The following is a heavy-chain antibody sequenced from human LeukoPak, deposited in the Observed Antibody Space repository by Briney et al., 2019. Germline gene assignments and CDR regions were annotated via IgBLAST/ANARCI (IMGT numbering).Heavy chain of an antibody. D-gene: IGHD6-19*01. CDR3: ARAEIAVAGSYFDY. CDR1: GGSFSGYY. J-gene: IGHJ4*02. CDR2: INHSGST. Sequence: SETLSLTCAVYGGSFSGYYWSWIRQPPGKGLEWIGEINHSGSTNYNPSLKSRVTISVDTSKNQFSLKLSSVTAADTAVYYCARAEIAVAGSYFDYWGQGTLVTVSS. V-gene: IGHV4-34*01.